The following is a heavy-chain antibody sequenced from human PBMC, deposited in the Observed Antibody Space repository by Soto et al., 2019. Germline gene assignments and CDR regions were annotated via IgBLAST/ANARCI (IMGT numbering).Heavy chain of an antibody. J-gene: IGHJ4*01. CDR2: IYHSGTT. V-gene: IGHV4-30-4*01. CDR3: ARAPFSGSSPFDY. D-gene: IGHD1-26*01. Sequence: SETLSLTCTVSCGSMTGGDYHWSWIRQPPGKGLEWIGYIYHSGTTDYNLSLRGRSTIAIDTSKNQFSLKLTSVTAADTAVYYCARAPFSGSSPFDYWGHGALVTVSS. CDR1: CGSMTGGDYH.